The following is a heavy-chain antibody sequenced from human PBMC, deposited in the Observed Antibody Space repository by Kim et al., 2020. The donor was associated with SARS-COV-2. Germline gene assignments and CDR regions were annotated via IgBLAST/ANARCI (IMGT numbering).Heavy chain of an antibody. V-gene: IGHV4-34*01. CDR3: ARALTSHRGIDY. Sequence: SETLSLTCAVYGGSFSGYYWSWIRQPPGKGLEWIGEINHSGSTNYNPSLKSRVTISVDTSKNQFSLKLSSVTAADTAVYYCARALTSHRGIDYWGQGTLVTVSS. D-gene: IGHD1-1*01. J-gene: IGHJ4*02. CDR2: INHSGST. CDR1: GGSFSGYY.